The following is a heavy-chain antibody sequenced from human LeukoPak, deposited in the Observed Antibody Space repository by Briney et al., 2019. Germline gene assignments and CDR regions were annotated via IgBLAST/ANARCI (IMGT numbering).Heavy chain of an antibody. CDR3: ARATSFGSGWYYFDY. Sequence: PSQTLSLTCTVSGGSISSGGYYWSWIRQHPGKGLDWIGYIYYSGSTYYNPSLKSRVTISVDTSKNQFSLKLSSVTAADTAVYYCARATSFGSGWYYFDYWGQGTLVTVSS. CDR1: GGSISSGGYY. D-gene: IGHD6-19*01. V-gene: IGHV4-31*03. J-gene: IGHJ4*02. CDR2: IYYSGST.